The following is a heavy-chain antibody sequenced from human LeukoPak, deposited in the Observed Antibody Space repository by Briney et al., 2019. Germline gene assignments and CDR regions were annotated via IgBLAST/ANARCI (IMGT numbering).Heavy chain of an antibody. J-gene: IGHJ4*02. D-gene: IGHD1-26*01. V-gene: IGHV3-30*02. CDR3: AKDRGSGSYYYLDY. CDR2: IRDDGSNK. Sequence: GGSLRLSCAASGFTFSSYGMHWVRQAPGKGLEWVAFIRDDGSNKYYADSVKGRFTISRDNSKNTLYLQMNSLRAEDTAVYYCAKDRGSGSYYYLDYWGQGTLVTVSS. CDR1: GFTFSSYG.